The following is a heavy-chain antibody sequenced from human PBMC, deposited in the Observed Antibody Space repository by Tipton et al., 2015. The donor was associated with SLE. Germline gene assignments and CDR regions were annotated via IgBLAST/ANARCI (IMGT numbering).Heavy chain of an antibody. J-gene: IGHJ4*02. Sequence: SLRLSCAASGFTFSSYSMTWVRQAPGKALEWVSIISGGSDITNYADSVKGRFTISRDNSKNTLYLQMNSLRAEDTAVYYWASEGYCSGGSCLFDYWGQGTLVTVSS. CDR2: ISGGSDIT. CDR1: GFTFSSYS. CDR3: ASEGYCSGGSCLFDY. V-gene: IGHV3-23*01. D-gene: IGHD2-15*01.